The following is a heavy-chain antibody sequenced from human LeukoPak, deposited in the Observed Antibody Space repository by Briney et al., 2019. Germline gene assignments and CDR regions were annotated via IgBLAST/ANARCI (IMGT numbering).Heavy chain of an antibody. Sequence: GGSLRLSCAASGFTFSSYGMHWVRQAPGKGLEWVTFIRYDGSNKYHADSVKGRFTISRDNARNSLFLQMNSLRAEDTAVYYCARVNWGRDYYMDVWGKGTTATISS. CDR1: GFTFSSYG. J-gene: IGHJ6*03. CDR3: ARVNWGRDYYMDV. CDR2: IRYDGSNK. D-gene: IGHD7-27*01. V-gene: IGHV3-30*02.